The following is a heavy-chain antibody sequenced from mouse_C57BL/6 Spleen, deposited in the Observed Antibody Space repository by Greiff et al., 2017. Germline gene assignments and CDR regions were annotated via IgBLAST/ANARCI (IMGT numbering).Heavy chain of an antibody. V-gene: IGHV1-69*01. J-gene: IGHJ4*01. CDR3: ARGVMVATGGCAMDY. Sequence: QVQLQQPGAELVMPGASVKLSCKASGYTFTSYWMHWVKQRPGQGLEWIGKIDPSDGYTKYNQKFKGKDTLTVDKSSSTAYLQLSSLTSEDSAVYYCARGVMVATGGCAMDYWGQGTSVTVSS. D-gene: IGHD2-2*01. CDR2: IDPSDGYT. CDR1: GYTFTSYW.